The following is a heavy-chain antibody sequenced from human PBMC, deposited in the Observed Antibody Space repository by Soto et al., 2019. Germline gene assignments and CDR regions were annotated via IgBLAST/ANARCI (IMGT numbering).Heavy chain of an antibody. Sequence: PGGSLRLSCAASGFTFSSYSMNWVRQAPGKGLECVSSISSSSSYIYYADSVKGRFTISRDNAKNSLYLQMNSLRAEDTAVYYCARVYDFDHSFDPWGQGTLVTVSS. CDR2: ISSSSSYI. CDR3: ARVYDFDHSFDP. D-gene: IGHD3-3*01. J-gene: IGHJ5*02. CDR1: GFTFSSYS. V-gene: IGHV3-21*01.